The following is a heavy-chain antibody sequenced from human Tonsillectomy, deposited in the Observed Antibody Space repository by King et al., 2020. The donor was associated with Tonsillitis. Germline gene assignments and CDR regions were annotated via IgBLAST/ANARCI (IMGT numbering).Heavy chain of an antibody. CDR2: IRGSGGST. D-gene: IGHD5-12*01. V-gene: IGHV3-23*04. J-gene: IGHJ3*01. Sequence: DVQLVESGGGVVQPGGSLRLSCAASGFTFRSYAMSWVRQAPGKGLEWVSGIRGSGGSTYSADSVKGRFTISRDNSKNTLFLQMNSLRVEDTAVYYCAKDKVAPMPRDAFDFWGQGTMVTVSS. CDR3: AKDKVAPMPRDAFDF. CDR1: GFTFRSYA.